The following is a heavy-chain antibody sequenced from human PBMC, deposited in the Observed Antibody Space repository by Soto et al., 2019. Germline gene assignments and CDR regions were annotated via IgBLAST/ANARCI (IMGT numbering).Heavy chain of an antibody. Sequence: QITLKESGPTQVKPTQTLTLTCTFSGFSLSTSGVGVGWLRQPPGKALEWLALIYWDDDKRYSPSLKSRLPITKDTSKNQVVLTMTNMAPVDTATYYCAHSPPAAGDYDWFDPWGQGTLVTVSS. D-gene: IGHD4-17*01. J-gene: IGHJ5*02. CDR2: IYWDDDK. CDR3: AHSPPAAGDYDWFDP. V-gene: IGHV2-5*02. CDR1: GFSLSTSGVG.